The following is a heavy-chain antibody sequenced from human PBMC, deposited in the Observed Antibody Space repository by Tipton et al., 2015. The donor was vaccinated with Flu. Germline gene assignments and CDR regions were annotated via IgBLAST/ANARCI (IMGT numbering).Heavy chain of an antibody. CDR2: INHSGSI. V-gene: IGHV4-34*01. CDR1: GGSFSGYY. D-gene: IGHD6-19*01. Sequence: TLSLTCAVYGGSFSGYYWTRIRQPPGKGLEWIGEINHSGSINFNPSLKSRVTISVDTSKNQFSLKVTSLTAADTAVYYCARGSGSANTYLDYWGRGTPVTVSS. CDR3: ARGSGSANTYLDY. J-gene: IGHJ4*02.